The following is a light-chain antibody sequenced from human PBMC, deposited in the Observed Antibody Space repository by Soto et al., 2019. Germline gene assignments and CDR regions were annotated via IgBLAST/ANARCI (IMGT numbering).Light chain of an antibody. CDR2: DAS. CDR1: QSISSW. V-gene: IGKV1-5*01. J-gene: IGKJ4*01. CDR3: QQYNSYLT. Sequence: DIQMTQSPSTLSASVGDRVTITCRASQSISSWLAWYQQKPGKAPKLLIYDASSLESGVPSRFSGSGSGTKFSLTISSLQPDNFATYYCQQYNSYLTFGGGTKV.